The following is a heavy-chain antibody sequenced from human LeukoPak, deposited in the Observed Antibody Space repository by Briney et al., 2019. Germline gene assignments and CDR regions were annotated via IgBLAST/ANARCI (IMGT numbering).Heavy chain of an antibody. CDR1: GGSISSYY. V-gene: IGHV4-59*01. CDR3: ARTKWTYSSSWYVSGHYFDY. Sequence: PSETLSPTCTVSGGSISSYYWSWIRQPPGKGLEWIGYIYYSGSTNYNPSLKSRVTISVDTSKNQFSLKLSSVTAADTAVYYCARTKWTYSSSWYVSGHYFDYWGQGTLVTVSS. CDR2: IYYSGST. D-gene: IGHD6-13*01. J-gene: IGHJ4*02.